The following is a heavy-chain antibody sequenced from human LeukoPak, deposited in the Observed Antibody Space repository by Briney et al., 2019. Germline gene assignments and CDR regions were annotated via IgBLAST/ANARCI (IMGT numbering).Heavy chain of an antibody. Sequence: GGSLRLSCAASGFTFSSYNMNWVRQAPGKGLEWVSSIGSSTSFIYYADSVKGRFTISRDNAKNSLYLQMNSLRADDTAVYFCARSRGYRATTDLDYRGQGTLVTVAS. CDR1: GFTFSSYN. D-gene: IGHD5-24*01. CDR3: ARSRGYRATTDLDY. V-gene: IGHV3-21*01. J-gene: IGHJ4*02. CDR2: IGSSTSFI.